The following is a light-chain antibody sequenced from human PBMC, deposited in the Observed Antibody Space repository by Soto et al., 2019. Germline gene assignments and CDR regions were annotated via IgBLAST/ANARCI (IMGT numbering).Light chain of an antibody. CDR3: CSYAGSREV. J-gene: IGLJ1*01. V-gene: IGLV2-23*02. CDR1: RGDVGSYSL. CDR2: EVS. Sequence: QFALTQPGSVSGSPGQSITISCTGTRGDVGSYSLVSWYQQHPGKAPKLMIYEVSKRPSGVSNRVSGSKSGNTASLTISGLQAEDEADYYCCSYAGSREVFGTGTKVT.